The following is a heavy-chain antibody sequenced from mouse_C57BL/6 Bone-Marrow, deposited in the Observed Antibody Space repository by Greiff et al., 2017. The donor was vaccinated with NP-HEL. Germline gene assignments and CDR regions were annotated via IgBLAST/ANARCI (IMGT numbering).Heavy chain of an antibody. V-gene: IGHV1-64*01. CDR3: ARPVVATRYFDV. Sequence: VKLQQPGAELVKPGASVKLSCKASGYTFTSYWMHWVKQRPGQGLEWIGMIHPNSGSTNYNEKFKSKATLTVDKSSSTAYMQLSSLTSEDSAVYYCARPVVATRYFDVWGTGTTVTVSS. D-gene: IGHD1-1*01. CDR1: GYTFTSYW. J-gene: IGHJ1*03. CDR2: IHPNSGST.